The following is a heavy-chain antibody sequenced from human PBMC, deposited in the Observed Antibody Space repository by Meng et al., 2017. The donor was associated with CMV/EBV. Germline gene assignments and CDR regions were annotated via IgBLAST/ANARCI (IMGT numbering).Heavy chain of an antibody. Sequence: SETLSLTCAVYGGSFSGYYWSWIRQPPGKGLVWIGEINHSGSTNYNPSLKSRVTISVDTSKNQFSLKLSSVTAADTAVYYCATLYSGSYYYYYYYYGMDVWGQGTTVTVSS. CDR3: ATLYSGSYYYYYYYYGMDV. D-gene: IGHD3-10*01. CDR1: GGSFSGYY. J-gene: IGHJ6*02. CDR2: INHSGST. V-gene: IGHV4-34*01.